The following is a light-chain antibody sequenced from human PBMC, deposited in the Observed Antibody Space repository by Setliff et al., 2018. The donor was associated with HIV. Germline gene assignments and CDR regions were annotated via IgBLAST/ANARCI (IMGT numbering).Light chain of an antibody. CDR1: SSNIGGGYD. CDR2: GDV. CDR3: QSYDSSLTGFYV. V-gene: IGLV1-40*01. J-gene: IGLJ1*01. Sequence: QSALAQPASVSGSPGQSITISCTGSSSNIGGGYDVHWYQQLPGTAPKLLIYGDVNRPSGVPDRFSASKSGTSASLAITGLQAEDEADYYCQSYDSSLTGFYVFGTGTKV.